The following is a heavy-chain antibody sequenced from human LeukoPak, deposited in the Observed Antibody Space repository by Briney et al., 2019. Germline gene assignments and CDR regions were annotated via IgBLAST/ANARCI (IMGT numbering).Heavy chain of an antibody. CDR1: GGTFSSYA. J-gene: IGHJ5*02. CDR3: AREGGDCSSTSCYEKTNWFDP. V-gene: IGHV1-69*13. CDR2: IIPIFGTA. Sequence: ASVKVSCKASGGTFSSYAISWVRQAPGQGLDWMGGIIPIFGTANYAQKFQGRVTITADESTSTAYMELSSLRSEDTAVYYCAREGGDCSSTSCYEKTNWFDPWGQGTLVTVSS. D-gene: IGHD2-2*01.